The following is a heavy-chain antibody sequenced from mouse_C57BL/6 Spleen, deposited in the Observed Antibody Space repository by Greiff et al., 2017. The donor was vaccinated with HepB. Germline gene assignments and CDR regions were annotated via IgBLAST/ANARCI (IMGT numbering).Heavy chain of an antibody. J-gene: IGHJ2*01. CDR2: ISSGSSTI. D-gene: IGHD2-5*01. V-gene: IGHV5-17*01. CDR3: ATAFYYSNYGDY. CDR1: GFTFSDYG. Sequence: EVMLVESGGGLVKPGGSLKLSCAASGFTFSDYGMHWVRQAPEKGLEWVAYISSGSSTIYYADTVKGRFTISRDNAKNTLFLQMTSLRSEDTAMYYCATAFYYSNYGDYWGQGTTLTVSS.